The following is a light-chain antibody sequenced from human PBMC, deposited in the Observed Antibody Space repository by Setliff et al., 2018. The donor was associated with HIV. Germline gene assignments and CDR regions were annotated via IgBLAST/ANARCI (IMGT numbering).Light chain of an antibody. CDR1: SSDIGDYES. CDR2: GVT. J-gene: IGLJ2*01. Sequence: QSALAQPASVSGSPGQSITISCTGSSSDIGDYESVSWYQQHPGEVPKLMIYGVTKRPSGVSNRFSASKSGNTASLTISGLQAEDEAHYYCCSYAGGDTWIFGGGTKVTVL. V-gene: IGLV2-23*02. CDR3: CSYAGGDTWI.